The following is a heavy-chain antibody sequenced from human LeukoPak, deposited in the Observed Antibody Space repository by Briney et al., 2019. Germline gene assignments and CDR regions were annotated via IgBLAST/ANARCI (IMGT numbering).Heavy chain of an antibody. CDR3: AKWPEGATPEFHY. J-gene: IGHJ4*02. Sequence: QPGGSLRLSCAASGFTFSSYAMSGVRQAPGKGLEWVSTISGSGGVTYYPDSVKGRFTISRDNSNNTLHLQMDSLRAEDTVIYYCAKWPEGATPEFHYWGQGTLVTVSS. D-gene: IGHD1-26*01. V-gene: IGHV3-23*01. CDR1: GFTFSSYA. CDR2: ISGSGGVT.